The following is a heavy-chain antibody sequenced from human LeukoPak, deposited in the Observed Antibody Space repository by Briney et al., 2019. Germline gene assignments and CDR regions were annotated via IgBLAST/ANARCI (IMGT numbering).Heavy chain of an antibody. D-gene: IGHD6-13*01. CDR2: IYPGDSDT. V-gene: IGHV5-51*01. CDR1: GYSFTSYW. J-gene: IGHJ4*02. CDR3: ARIASSSWWNYFDY. Sequence: GESLKISCKGSGYSFTSYWIGWVRQMPGKGLEWMGIIYPGDSDTRYSPSFQGQVTISADKSISTAYLQWSSLKDSDTAIYHCARIASSSWWNYFDYWGQGTLVTVSS.